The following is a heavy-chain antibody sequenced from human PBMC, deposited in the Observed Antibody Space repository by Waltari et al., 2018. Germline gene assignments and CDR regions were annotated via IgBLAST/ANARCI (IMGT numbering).Heavy chain of an antibody. V-gene: IGHV4-59*01. CDR2: IFNGGAT. J-gene: IGHJ4*02. CDR3: TRSTSSGEQIHFDY. Sequence: QVQLQESGPRLVKPSETLSLTCTVSGGSIESDYGTWVRQTPGKGLEWVGYIFNGGATNYDPSLMSRVSISLDVANRQFSLNLMSVTAADTAVYFCTRSTSSGEQIHFDYWGRGILVTVSS. CDR1: GGSIESDY. D-gene: IGHD1-26*01.